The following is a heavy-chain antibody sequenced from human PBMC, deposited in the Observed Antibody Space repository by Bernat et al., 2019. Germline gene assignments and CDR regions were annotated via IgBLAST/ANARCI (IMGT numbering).Heavy chain of an antibody. J-gene: IGHJ6*03. Sequence: QVQLVESGGGVVQPGRSLRLSCAASGFTFSSYGMHWVRQAPGKGLEWVAVIWYDGSNKYYADSVKGRFTISRDNSKNTLYLQMNSLRAEDTAVYYCAGEGNYGEDYYYYMDVWGKGTTVTGSS. CDR2: IWYDGSNK. V-gene: IGHV3-33*01. D-gene: IGHD4-17*01. CDR1: GFTFSSYG. CDR3: AGEGNYGEDYYYYMDV.